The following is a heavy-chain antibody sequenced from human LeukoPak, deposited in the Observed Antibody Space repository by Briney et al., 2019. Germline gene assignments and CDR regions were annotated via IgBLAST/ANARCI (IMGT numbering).Heavy chain of an antibody. D-gene: IGHD4-23*01. CDR3: ARRHLIGNGYFDH. Sequence: GASVKVSCKASGYAFTNYGITWVRQAPGQGLEWLGWIGTFNGNTNYAQRLQDRVTMTTDTSTNTAYLELRRLRSDDTALYYCARRHLIGNGYFDHWGQGSLVTVSS. V-gene: IGHV1-18*01. CDR1: GYAFTNYG. CDR2: IGTFNGNT. J-gene: IGHJ4*02.